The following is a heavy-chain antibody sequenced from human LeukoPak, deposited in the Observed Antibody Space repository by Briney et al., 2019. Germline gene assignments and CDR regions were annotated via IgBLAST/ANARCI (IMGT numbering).Heavy chain of an antibody. CDR3: ARGLGGSGSSGY. V-gene: IGHV3-66*01. CDR1: GFTVSSNY. CDR2: IYSGGST. D-gene: IGHD3-10*01. J-gene: IGHJ4*02. Sequence: PGGSLRVSCAASGFTVSSNYMSWVRQARGKGLELVSVIYSGGSTYYADSVKGRFTISRDNSKITLYLQMNSLRAEDTAVYYCARGLGGSGSSGYWGQGTLVTVSS.